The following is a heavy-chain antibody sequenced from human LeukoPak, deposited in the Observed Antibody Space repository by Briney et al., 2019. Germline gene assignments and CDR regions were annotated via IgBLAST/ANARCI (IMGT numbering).Heavy chain of an antibody. CDR2: IIPIFGTA. D-gene: IGHD1-26*01. V-gene: IGHV1-69*01. J-gene: IGHJ5*02. Sequence: GSSVKVSCKASGGTFSSYAISWVRQAPGQGLEWMGGIIPIFGTANYAQKFQGRVTITADESTSTAYMELSSLRSEDTAVYYCARGSELQPRQYNWFDPWGQGTLVTVSS. CDR3: ARGSELQPRQYNWFDP. CDR1: GGTFSSYA.